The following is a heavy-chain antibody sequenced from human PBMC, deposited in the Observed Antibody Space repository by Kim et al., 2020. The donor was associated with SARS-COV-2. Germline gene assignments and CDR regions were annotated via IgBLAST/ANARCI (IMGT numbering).Heavy chain of an antibody. J-gene: IGHJ4*02. Sequence: SETLSLTCTVSGGSISSGGYYWTWIRQHTGKGLEWIGYIFFSGSTSYNPSLKSRVTISVDTSKNQYPRKLSSVAAADAAVYYCARGDYGLLYFDYWGQGTPVTVSS. V-gene: IGHV4-31*03. CDR3: ARGDYGLLYFDY. D-gene: IGHD4-17*01. CDR2: IFFSGST. CDR1: GGSISSGGYY.